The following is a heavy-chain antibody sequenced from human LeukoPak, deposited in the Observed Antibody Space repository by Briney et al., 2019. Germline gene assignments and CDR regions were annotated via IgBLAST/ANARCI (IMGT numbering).Heavy chain of an antibody. D-gene: IGHD1-26*01. CDR3: TTAVPGNVGQSY. V-gene: IGHV3-15*01. CDR2: IKSKTDGGTT. Sequence: GGSLRLSCAASGFTFTYAWMSWVRQAPGKGLEWVGRIKSKTDGGTTYYAAPVKGRFTISRDDSKNTLYLQINSLKTEDTAVYYCTTAVPGNVGQSYRGQGTLVTVSS. J-gene: IGHJ4*02. CDR1: GFTFTYAW.